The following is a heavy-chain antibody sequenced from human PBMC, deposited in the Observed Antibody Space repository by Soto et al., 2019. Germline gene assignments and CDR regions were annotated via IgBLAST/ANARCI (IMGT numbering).Heavy chain of an antibody. CDR1: GGSISSGGYY. J-gene: IGHJ5*02. Sequence: PSETLSLTCTVSGGSISSGGYYWSWIRQHPGKGLEWIGYIYYSGSTYYNPSLKSRVTISVDTSKNQFSLKLSSVTAADTAVYYCARGLGYCSSTSCYTRHNWFDPWGQGTLVTVS. V-gene: IGHV4-31*03. CDR2: IYYSGST. D-gene: IGHD2-2*02. CDR3: ARGLGYCSSTSCYTRHNWFDP.